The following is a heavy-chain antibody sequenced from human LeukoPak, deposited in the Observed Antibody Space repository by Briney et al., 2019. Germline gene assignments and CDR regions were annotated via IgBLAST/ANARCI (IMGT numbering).Heavy chain of an antibody. V-gene: IGHV4-59*10. CDR3: ARGPWMTTVTTGRGLDF. J-gene: IGHJ4*02. CDR1: GGSFSDYY. D-gene: IGHD4-17*01. Sequence: KPPETLSLTCAVYGGSFSDYYWSWIRQPAGKGLEWIGRIYSSGSTNYNPSLNSRVTMSVDTSKNQFSLKLSSVTAADTAVYYCARGPWMTTVTTGRGLDFWGQGTLVTVSS. CDR2: IYSSGST.